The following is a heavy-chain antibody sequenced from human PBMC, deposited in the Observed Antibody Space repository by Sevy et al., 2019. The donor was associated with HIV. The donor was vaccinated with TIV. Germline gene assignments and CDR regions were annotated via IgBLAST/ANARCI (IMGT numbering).Heavy chain of an antibody. CDR2: ISAYSGNT. CDR1: GYTFTTYA. J-gene: IGHJ3*02. V-gene: IGHV1-18*01. Sequence: ASVKVSCKASGYTFTTYAISWVRQAPGQGLEWMGWISAYSGNTNYAQRLQGRVTMTEDTSTDTAYMELSSLRSEDTAVYYCATSPDYYDSSRDAFDIWGQGTMVTVSS. CDR3: ATSPDYYDSSRDAFDI. D-gene: IGHD3-22*01.